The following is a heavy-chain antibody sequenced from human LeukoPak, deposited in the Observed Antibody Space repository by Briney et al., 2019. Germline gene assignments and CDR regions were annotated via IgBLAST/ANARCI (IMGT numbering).Heavy chain of an antibody. V-gene: IGHV4-61*02. D-gene: IGHD2-2*01. CDR3: AREVVPAAMTYYYYYYMDV. CDR1: GGSISSGSYY. J-gene: IGHJ6*03. Sequence: SETLSLTCTVSGGSISSGSYYWSWIRQPAGKGLEWIGRIYTSGSTNYNPSLKSRVTISVDTSKNQFSLKLSSVTAADTAVHYCAREVVPAAMTYYYYYYMDVWGKGTTVTVSS. CDR2: IYTSGST.